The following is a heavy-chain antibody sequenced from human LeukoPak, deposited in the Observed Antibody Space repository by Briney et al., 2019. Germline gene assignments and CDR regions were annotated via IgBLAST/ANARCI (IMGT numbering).Heavy chain of an antibody. V-gene: IGHV3-23*01. J-gene: IGHJ6*03. D-gene: IGHD6-19*01. CDR1: GFTFSSYA. Sequence: PGGSLRLSCAASGFTFSSYAMSWVRQAPGKGLEWVSAISGSGGSTYYADSVKGRFTISRDNSKNTLYLQMNSLRPEDTAVYYCAKASGSSIYYYYMDVWGKGTTVTVSS. CDR2: ISGSGGST. CDR3: AKASGSSIYYYYMDV.